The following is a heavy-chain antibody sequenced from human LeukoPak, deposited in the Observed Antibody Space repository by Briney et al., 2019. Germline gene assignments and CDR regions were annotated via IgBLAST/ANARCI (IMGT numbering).Heavy chain of an antibody. CDR3: AKRSRCSGGSCYHDY. V-gene: IGHV3-21*01. CDR1: GFTFSSYS. D-gene: IGHD2-15*01. CDR2: ISSSSSYI. Sequence: GGSLRLSCAASGFTFSSYSMNWVRQAPGKGLEWVSSISSSSSYIYYADSVKGRFTVSRDNAKNSLYLQMNSLRAEDTAVYYCAKRSRCSGGSCYHDYWGQGTLVTVSS. J-gene: IGHJ4*02.